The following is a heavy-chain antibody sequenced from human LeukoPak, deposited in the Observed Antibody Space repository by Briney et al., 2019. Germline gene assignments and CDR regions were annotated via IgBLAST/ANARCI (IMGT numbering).Heavy chain of an antibody. CDR1: GGTFSSYA. Sequence: GSSVKVSCKASGGTFSSYAISWVRQAPGQGLEWMGGIIPIFGTANYAQKFQGRVTITADDSTSTAYMELSSLRSEDTAVYYCARSAYSSGWYAFDYWGQGTLVTVSS. CDR2: IIPIFGTA. J-gene: IGHJ4*02. V-gene: IGHV1-69*01. CDR3: ARSAYSSGWYAFDY. D-gene: IGHD6-19*01.